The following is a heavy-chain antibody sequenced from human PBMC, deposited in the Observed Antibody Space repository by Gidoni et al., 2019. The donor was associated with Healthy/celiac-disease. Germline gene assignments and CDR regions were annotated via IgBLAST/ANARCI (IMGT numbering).Heavy chain of an antibody. CDR2: ISYDGSNK. Sequence: QVQLVASVGGVFQPRWSLRLSCAASGFTFSSYGMHWVRQAPGKGLEWVAVISYDGSNKYYADYVKGRFTISRDNSKNTLYLQMNSLRAEDTAVYYCAKGRYSSSWIDYWGQGTLVTVSS. CDR1: GFTFSSYG. V-gene: IGHV3-30*18. CDR3: AKGRYSSSWIDY. D-gene: IGHD6-13*01. J-gene: IGHJ4*02.